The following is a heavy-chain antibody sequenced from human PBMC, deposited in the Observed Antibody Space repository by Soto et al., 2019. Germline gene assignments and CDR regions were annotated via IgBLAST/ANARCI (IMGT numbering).Heavy chain of an antibody. V-gene: IGHV4-61*01. D-gene: IGHD3-22*01. J-gene: IGHJ5*02. CDR2: IYYSGST. Sequence: PSEPLSLTCTVSGGSVSSGSYYWSWIRQPPGKGLEWIGYIYYSGSTNYNPSLKSRVTISVDTSKNQFSLKLSSVTAADTAVYYCAREVGQYDDSSGYYFSWCLDLWGQGNLVTVFS. CDR3: AREVGQYDDSSGYYFSWCLDL. CDR1: GGSVSSGSYY.